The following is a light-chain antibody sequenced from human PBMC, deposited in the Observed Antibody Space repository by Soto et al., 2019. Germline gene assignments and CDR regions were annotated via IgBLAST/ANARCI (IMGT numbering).Light chain of an antibody. V-gene: IGLV7-46*01. J-gene: IGLJ3*02. CDR3: LLAYSGGPV. CDR1: TGAVTSGHY. CDR2: DTN. Sequence: QTVVTQEPSLTVSPGGTVTLTCGSSTGAVTSGHYPYWIQQKPGQAPRTLIYDTNNRHSWTPVRFSGSLVGGKAALILSGAQPEDEAEYYCLLAYSGGPVFGGGTKLTVL.